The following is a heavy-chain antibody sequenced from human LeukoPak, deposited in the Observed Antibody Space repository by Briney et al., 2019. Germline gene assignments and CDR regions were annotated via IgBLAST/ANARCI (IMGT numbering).Heavy chain of an antibody. CDR3: AKSNLYHMVRGVLLEN. D-gene: IGHD3-10*01. CDR2: ISYDGTNK. J-gene: IGHJ4*02. V-gene: IGHV3-30*18. CDR1: GFTFSTYG. Sequence: PGGSLRLSCAASGFTFSTYGMHWVRQAPGKGLEWVAVISYDGTNKYYADSLKGRFTISRDNSKNTLYLQMTSLRAEDTAVYYCAKSNLYHMVRGVLLENGARGPRVTVSS.